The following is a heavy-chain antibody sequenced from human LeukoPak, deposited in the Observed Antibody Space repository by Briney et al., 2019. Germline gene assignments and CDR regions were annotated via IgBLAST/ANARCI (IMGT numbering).Heavy chain of an antibody. V-gene: IGHV4-39*07. D-gene: IGHD6-19*01. J-gene: IGHJ4*02. Sequence: SETLSLTCTVSGGSISSSSYYWGWIRQPPGKGLEWIGSIYYSGSTNYNPSLKSRVTISVDTSKNQFSLKLSSVTAADTAMYYCASRAVATYYFDYWGQGTLVTVSS. CDR2: IYYSGST. CDR3: ASRAVATYYFDY. CDR1: GGSISSSSYY.